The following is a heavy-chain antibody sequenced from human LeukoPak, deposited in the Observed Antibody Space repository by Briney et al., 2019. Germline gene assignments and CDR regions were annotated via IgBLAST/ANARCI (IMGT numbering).Heavy chain of an antibody. CDR3: ARGAYYNILTGYRGRILGFDY. CDR2: INPSGGST. V-gene: IGHV1-46*01. J-gene: IGHJ4*02. CDR1: GYTFTSYY. D-gene: IGHD3-9*01. Sequence: GASVKVSCRASGYTFTSYYMHWVRQAPGQGLEWMGIINPSGGSTSYAQKFQGRVTMTRDMSTSTVYMELSSLRSEDTAVYFCARGAYYNILTGYRGRILGFDYWGQGTLVTVSS.